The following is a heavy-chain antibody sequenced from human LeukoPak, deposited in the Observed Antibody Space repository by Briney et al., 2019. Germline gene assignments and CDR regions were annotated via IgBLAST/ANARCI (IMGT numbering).Heavy chain of an antibody. J-gene: IGHJ4*02. D-gene: IGHD5-24*01. CDR1: GGSISSGSYY. Sequence: SETLSLTCTVSGGSISSGSYYWGWIRQPPGKWLEWIGCVYYSGSTYYNPSLKSRVTISVDTSKNQFSLKLSSVTAADTAVYYCAGLRDGYNWYYFDYWGQGTLVTVSS. V-gene: IGHV4-39*01. CDR2: VYYSGST. CDR3: AGLRDGYNWYYFDY.